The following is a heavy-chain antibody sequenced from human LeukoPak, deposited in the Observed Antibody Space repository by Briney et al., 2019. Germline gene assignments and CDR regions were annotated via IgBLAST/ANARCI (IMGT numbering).Heavy chain of an antibody. J-gene: IGHJ5*02. D-gene: IGHD1-26*01. V-gene: IGHV5-51*01. CDR1: GYSFTSYW. CDR3: ARRRRGSYNSNWFDP. CDR2: IYPGDSDT. Sequence: GESLKISCKGSGYSFTSYWIGWVRQMPGKGLEWMGIIYPGDSDTRYSPSFQGQVTISADRSISTAYLQWSSLKASDTAMYYCARRRRGSYNSNWFDPWGQGTLVTVSS.